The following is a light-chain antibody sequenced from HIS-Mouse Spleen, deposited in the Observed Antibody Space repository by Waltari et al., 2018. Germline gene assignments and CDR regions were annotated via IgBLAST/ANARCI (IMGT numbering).Light chain of an antibody. Sequence: QAVVTQEPSLTVSPGGTVTPTCGSSTGAVTSGHYPYWFQQKPGQAHRTLSYDTSNKHSWTPARFSGSLLGGKAALTLSGAQPEDEAEYYCLLSYSGARVFGGGTKLTVL. CDR1: TGAVTSGHY. V-gene: IGLV7-46*01. CDR2: DTS. J-gene: IGLJ3*02. CDR3: LLSYSGARV.